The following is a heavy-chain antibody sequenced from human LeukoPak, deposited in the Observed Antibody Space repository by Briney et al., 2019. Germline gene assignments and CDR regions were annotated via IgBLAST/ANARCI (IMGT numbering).Heavy chain of an antibody. D-gene: IGHD6-19*01. J-gene: IGHJ4*02. CDR3: ARESRQWLVHY. V-gene: IGHV1-2*02. Sequence: ASVKVSCKASGYTFTGYYMHWVRQAPGQGLEWMGWISAYNGNTNYAQKLQGRVTMTRDTSISTAYMELSRLRSDDTAVYYCARESRQWLVHYWGQGTLVTVSS. CDR1: GYTFTGYY. CDR2: ISAYNGNT.